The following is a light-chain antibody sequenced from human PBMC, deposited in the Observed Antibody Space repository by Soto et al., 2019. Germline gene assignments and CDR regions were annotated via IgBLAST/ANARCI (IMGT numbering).Light chain of an antibody. CDR1: QSVSSN. J-gene: IGKJ2*01. Sequence: EIVMTQSPATLSVSPGERATLSCRASQSVSSNLAWYQQKPGQAPRLLIYVSSTRATGIPARFSGSGSETEFTLTISSLQSEDFAVYYCQQYNNWPQTFGQGTKLEIK. CDR2: VSS. V-gene: IGKV3-15*01. CDR3: QQYNNWPQT.